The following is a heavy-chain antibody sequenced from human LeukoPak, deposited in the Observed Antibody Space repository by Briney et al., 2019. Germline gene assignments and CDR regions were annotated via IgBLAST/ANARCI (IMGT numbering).Heavy chain of an antibody. Sequence: GGSLRLSCAASGFTFSSYAMSWVRQAPGKGLEWVSAISGSGGSTYYADSVKGRFTISRDNAKNSLYLQMNSLRAEDTAVYYCARDPWGGDAFDIWGQGTMVTVSS. CDR2: ISGSGGST. CDR1: GFTFSSYA. J-gene: IGHJ3*02. CDR3: ARDPWGGDAFDI. V-gene: IGHV3-23*01. D-gene: IGHD7-27*01.